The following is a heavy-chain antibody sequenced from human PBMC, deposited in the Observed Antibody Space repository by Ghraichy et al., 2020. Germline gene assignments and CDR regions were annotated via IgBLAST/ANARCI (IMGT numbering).Heavy chain of an antibody. CDR3: ARENWGRHD. J-gene: IGHJ4*02. Sequence: GGSLRLSCAASGFTFRDFYMSWIRQAPGKGLEWLSYISNSGDTIYYADSVKGRFTISRDNAKNSLSLQMNSLRAEDTAVYYCARENWGRHDWGQGTLVTVSS. D-gene: IGHD7-27*01. CDR1: GFTFRDFY. CDR2: ISNSGDTI. V-gene: IGHV3-11*01.